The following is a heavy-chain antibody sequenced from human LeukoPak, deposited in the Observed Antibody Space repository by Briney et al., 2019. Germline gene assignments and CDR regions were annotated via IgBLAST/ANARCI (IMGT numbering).Heavy chain of an antibody. Sequence: SETLSLTCTVSGGSISSGGYSWSWIRQHPGKGLEWIGYIYYSGSTYYNPSLKSRVTISVDTSKNQFSLKLSSVTAADTAVYYCARDALRCSSTSCYLYYYGMDVWGQGTTVTVSS. J-gene: IGHJ6*02. CDR1: GGSISSGGYS. D-gene: IGHD2-2*01. CDR2: IYYSGST. V-gene: IGHV4-31*03. CDR3: ARDALRCSSTSCYLYYYGMDV.